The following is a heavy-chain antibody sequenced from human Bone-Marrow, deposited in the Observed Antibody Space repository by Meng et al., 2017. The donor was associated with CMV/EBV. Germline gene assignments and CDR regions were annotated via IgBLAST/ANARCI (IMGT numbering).Heavy chain of an antibody. CDR3: ARGVGMVLLWFGGPDWFDP. V-gene: IGHV1-69*05. CDR2: IIPIFGTA. Sequence: SVKVSCKASGGTFSSYAISWVRQAPGQGLEWMGGIIPIFGTANYAQKFQGRVTITTDESTSTAYMELSSLRSEDTAVYYCARGVGMVLLWFGGPDWFDPWGPGTRVTVSS. J-gene: IGHJ5*02. D-gene: IGHD3-10*01. CDR1: GGTFSSYA.